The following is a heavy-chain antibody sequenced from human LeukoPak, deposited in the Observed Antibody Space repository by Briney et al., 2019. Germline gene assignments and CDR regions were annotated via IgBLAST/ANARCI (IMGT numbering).Heavy chain of an antibody. D-gene: IGHD6-6*01. V-gene: IGHV1-69*05. J-gene: IGHJ6*03. CDR3: ATYEYSSSSPTYYYYMDV. CDR2: IIPIFGTA. Sequence: SVKVSCKASGGTFSSYAISWVRQAPGQGLEWMGGIIPIFGTANYAQKFRGRVTITTDESTSTAYMELSSLRSEDTAVYYCATYEYSSSSPTYYYYMDVWGKGTTVTVSS. CDR1: GGTFSSYA.